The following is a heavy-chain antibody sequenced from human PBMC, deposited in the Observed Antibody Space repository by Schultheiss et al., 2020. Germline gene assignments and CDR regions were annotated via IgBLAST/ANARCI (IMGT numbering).Heavy chain of an antibody. CDR1: GFTFSSYG. Sequence: GGSLRLSCAASGFTFSSYGMHWVRQAPGKGLEWVAVISYDGSNKYYADSVKGRFTISRDNSKNTLYLQMNSLRAEDTAVYYCARDDCSSTSCYFPFDYWGQGTLVTVSS. CDR3: ARDDCSSTSCYFPFDY. V-gene: IGHV3-30*19. D-gene: IGHD2-2*01. CDR2: ISYDGSNK. J-gene: IGHJ4*02.